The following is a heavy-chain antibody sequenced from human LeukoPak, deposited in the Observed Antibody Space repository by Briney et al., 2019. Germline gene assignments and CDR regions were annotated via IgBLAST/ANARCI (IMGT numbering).Heavy chain of an antibody. D-gene: IGHD3-16*01. Sequence: GGSLRLSCAASGFTFSSYSMNWVRQAPGKGLEWVSSISSSSSYIYYADSVKGRFTISRDNAKISLYLQMNSLRAEDTAVYYCARDVTLGNFDYWGQGILVIVSS. CDR2: ISSSSSYI. J-gene: IGHJ4*02. CDR3: ARDVTLGNFDY. CDR1: GFTFSSYS. V-gene: IGHV3-21*01.